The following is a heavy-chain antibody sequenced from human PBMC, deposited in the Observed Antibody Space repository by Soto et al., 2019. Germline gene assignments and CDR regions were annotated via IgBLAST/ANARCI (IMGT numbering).Heavy chain of an antibody. CDR2: IYYSGST. Sequence: SETLSLTCTVSGGSISSYYWSWIRQPPGKGLEWIGYIYYSGSTNYNPSLKSRVTISVDTSKNQFSLKLSSVTAADTAVYYCARDHREMATMIWGQGTLVTVSS. CDR3: ARDHREMATMI. V-gene: IGHV4-59*01. J-gene: IGHJ4*02. CDR1: GGSISSYY. D-gene: IGHD5-12*01.